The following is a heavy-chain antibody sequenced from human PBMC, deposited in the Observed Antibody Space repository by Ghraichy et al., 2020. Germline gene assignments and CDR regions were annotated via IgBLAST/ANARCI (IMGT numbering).Heavy chain of an antibody. D-gene: IGHD6-25*01. Sequence: ASVKVSCKASGYTFTGYYLHWMRQAPGQGLEWMGWINANSGGTNYAQEFRGRVTMTRDTSINTAFMELSRLRSDDTAVYYCAREAPHSSGGDFWRQGTLVTVSS. CDR3: AREAPHSSGGDF. V-gene: IGHV1-2*02. CDR2: INANSGGT. J-gene: IGHJ4*02. CDR1: GYTFTGYY.